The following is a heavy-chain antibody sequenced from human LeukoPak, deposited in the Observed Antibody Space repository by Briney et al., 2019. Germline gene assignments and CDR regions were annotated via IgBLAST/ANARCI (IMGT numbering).Heavy chain of an antibody. CDR2: ITGSGGST. CDR3: ARDKGSSWPDYFDY. Sequence: GGSLRLPCAASGFTFSSYAMNWVRQAPGKGLEWVSGITGSGGSTFYADSVKGRFTISRDNAKNSLYLQMNSLRAEDTAVYYCARDKGSSWPDYFDYWGQGTLVTVSS. CDR1: GFTFSSYA. V-gene: IGHV3-23*01. D-gene: IGHD6-13*01. J-gene: IGHJ4*02.